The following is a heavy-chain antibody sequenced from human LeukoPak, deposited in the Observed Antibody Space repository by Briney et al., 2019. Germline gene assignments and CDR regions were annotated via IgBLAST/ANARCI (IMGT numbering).Heavy chain of an antibody. CDR2: ISSSSSYI. J-gene: IGHJ4*02. D-gene: IGHD3-3*01. V-gene: IGHV3-21*01. CDR3: ARRPINYDFWSGYYADY. Sequence: GGYLRLYCAASGFTFSSYSMSWVRQAPGKGLEWVSSISSSSSYIYYADSVKGRFTISRDNAKNSLYLQMNSLRAEDTAVYYCARRPINYDFWSGYYADYWGQGTLVTVSS. CDR1: GFTFSSYS.